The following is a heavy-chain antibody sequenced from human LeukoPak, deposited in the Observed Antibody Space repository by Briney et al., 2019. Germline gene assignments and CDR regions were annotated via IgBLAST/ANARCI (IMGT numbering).Heavy chain of an antibody. D-gene: IGHD6-25*01. CDR1: GFTVSSNY. Sequence: GGSLRLSCAASGFTVSSNYMSWVRQAPGKGLEWVSVIYSGGSTYYADSVKGRFTISRDNSKNTLYLQMNSLRAEDTAVYYCARRSGSDYGMDVWGQGTTVTVSS. CDR2: IYSGGST. J-gene: IGHJ6*02. CDR3: ARRSGSDYGMDV. V-gene: IGHV3-53*01.